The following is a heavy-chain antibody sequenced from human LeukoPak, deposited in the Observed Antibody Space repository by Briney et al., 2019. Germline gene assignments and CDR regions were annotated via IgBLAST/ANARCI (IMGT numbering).Heavy chain of an antibody. Sequence: PSETLSLTCAVYGGSFSGYYWSWIRQPPGKGLEWIGEINHSGSTSYNPSLKGRVTISVDTSKNQFSLKLSSVTAADTAVYYCARVDILTGYSSDYWGQGTLVTVSS. D-gene: IGHD3-9*01. CDR1: GGSFSGYY. J-gene: IGHJ4*02. CDR3: ARVDILTGYSSDY. CDR2: INHSGST. V-gene: IGHV4-34*01.